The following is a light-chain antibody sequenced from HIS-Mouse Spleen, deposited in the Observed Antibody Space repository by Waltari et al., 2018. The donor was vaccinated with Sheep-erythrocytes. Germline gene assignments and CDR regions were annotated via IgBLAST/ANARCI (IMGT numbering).Light chain of an antibody. CDR1: QSVSSSY. CDR3: QQYGSSPT. Sequence: EIVLTQSPGTLSLSPGERATLSCRASQSVSSSYLAWYQQKPGQAPRLLIYGASSRTDFTLTISRLEPEDFAVYYCQQYGSSPTFGQGTKLEIK. J-gene: IGKJ2*01. V-gene: IGKV3-20*01. CDR2: GAS.